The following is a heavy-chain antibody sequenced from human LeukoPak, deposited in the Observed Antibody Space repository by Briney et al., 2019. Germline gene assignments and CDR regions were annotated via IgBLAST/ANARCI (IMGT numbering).Heavy chain of an antibody. D-gene: IGHD2-2*01. CDR3: ARDSVVVVPAATNWFDP. V-gene: IGHV4-4*07. Sequence: SETLSLTCTVSGGSISSYYWSWIRQPAGKGLEWIGRIYTSGSTNYNPSLKSRVTMTVDTSKNQFSLKLSSVTAADTAVYYCARDSVVVVPAATNWFDPWGQGTLVTVSS. CDR2: IYTSGST. J-gene: IGHJ5*02. CDR1: GGSISSYY.